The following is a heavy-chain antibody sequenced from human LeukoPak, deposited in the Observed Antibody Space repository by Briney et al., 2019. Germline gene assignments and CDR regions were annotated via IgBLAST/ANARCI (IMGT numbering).Heavy chain of an antibody. D-gene: IGHD3-10*01. CDR2: SGESDGST. Sequence: GGSLRLSCAASGFTFSGSGMSWVRQAPGKGLEWISSSGESDGSTYYADSLKGRFTISRDNSKNTLYLQMTSLRAEDTAVYYCAKGGEATVSYYYFDYGGQGTLVTVSS. J-gene: IGHJ4*02. CDR1: GFTFSGSG. V-gene: IGHV3-23*01. CDR3: AKGGEATVSYYYFDY.